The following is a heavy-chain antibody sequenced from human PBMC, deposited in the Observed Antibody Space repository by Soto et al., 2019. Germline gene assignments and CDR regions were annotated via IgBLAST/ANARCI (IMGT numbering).Heavy chain of an antibody. J-gene: IGHJ6*02. CDR3: ARGFYYDSSGYTPPYYGMDV. CDR2: ISSSSSYI. D-gene: IGHD3-22*01. V-gene: IGHV3-21*01. CDR1: GVNFRSYG. Sequence: GGSQRLSSAASGVNFRSYGMNWVRQAPGKGLEWVSSISSSSSYIYYADSVKGRFTISRDNAKNSLYLQMNSLRAEDTAAYYCARGFYYDSSGYTPPYYGMDVWGQGTTVTVSS.